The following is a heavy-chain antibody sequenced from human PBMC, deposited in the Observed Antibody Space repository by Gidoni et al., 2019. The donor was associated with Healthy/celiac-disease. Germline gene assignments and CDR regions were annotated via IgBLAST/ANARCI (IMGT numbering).Heavy chain of an antibody. CDR2: IYYSGST. CDR3: AREQDYVWGRRGDAFDI. Sequence: QVQLQESGPGLVKPSQTLSLTCTVSGGSISSGGYYWSWIRQHPGKGLEWIGYIYYSGSTYYNPSLKSRVTISVDTSKNQFSLKLSSVTAADTAVYYCAREQDYVWGRRGDAFDIWGQGTMVTVSS. D-gene: IGHD3-16*01. J-gene: IGHJ3*02. V-gene: IGHV4-31*03. CDR1: GGSISSGGYY.